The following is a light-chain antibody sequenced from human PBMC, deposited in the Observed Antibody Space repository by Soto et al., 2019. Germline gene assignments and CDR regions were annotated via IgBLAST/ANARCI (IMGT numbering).Light chain of an antibody. Sequence: DVQMTQTPSSLSASVGDRVILTCRASQSIGNWLAWYQQKPGKAPKLLIYKASSLESGVPTRFSGSGSGTEFSLTISRLQPEDFATYYCQQYDTNPKTFGQGTKVDIK. J-gene: IGKJ1*01. CDR3: QQYDTNPKT. V-gene: IGKV1-5*03. CDR2: KAS. CDR1: QSIGNW.